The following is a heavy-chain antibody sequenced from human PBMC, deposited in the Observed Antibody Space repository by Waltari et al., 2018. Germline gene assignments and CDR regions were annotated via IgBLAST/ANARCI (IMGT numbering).Heavy chain of an antibody. CDR3: AKSSKGTGDLWDY. J-gene: IGHJ4*02. CDR2: ISGSGGST. D-gene: IGHD7-27*01. Sequence: VQLQESGPGLVKPSGTLSLTCAVSGGSICSSNWWSWVRQPPGKGLEWVSAISGSGGSTYYADSVKGRFTISRDNSKNTLYLQMNSLRAEDTAVYYCAKSSKGTGDLWDYWGQGTLVTVSS. CDR1: GGSICSSN. V-gene: IGHV3-23*01.